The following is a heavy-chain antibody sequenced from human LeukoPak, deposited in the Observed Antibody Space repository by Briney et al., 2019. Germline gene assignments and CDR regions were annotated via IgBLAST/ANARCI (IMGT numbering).Heavy chain of an antibody. J-gene: IGHJ4*02. D-gene: IGHD4-11*01. Sequence: GGSLRLSCAASGFTFSSYSMNWVREAPGKGLEWVSSISSSSYIYYADSVKGRFTISRDNAKNSLYLQMNSLRAEDTAVYYCATLLVTYYFDYWGQGTLVTVSS. V-gene: IGHV3-21*01. CDR3: ATLLVTYYFDY. CDR1: GFTFSSYS. CDR2: ISSSSYI.